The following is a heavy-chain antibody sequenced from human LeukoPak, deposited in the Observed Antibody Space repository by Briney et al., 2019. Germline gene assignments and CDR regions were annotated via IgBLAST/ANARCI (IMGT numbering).Heavy chain of an antibody. CDR3: ARVFHDSSGYPFDY. CDR2: TYYSGNT. D-gene: IGHD3-22*01. V-gene: IGHV4-59*01. Sequence: PSETLSLTCTVSGGSMSSYYWSWIRRPPGKGLEWSGYTYYSGNTNCNPSLKSRVTISVDTSKNQFSLKVRSVTAADTAVYYCARVFHDSSGYPFDYWGQGTLVTVSS. J-gene: IGHJ4*02. CDR1: GGSMSSYY.